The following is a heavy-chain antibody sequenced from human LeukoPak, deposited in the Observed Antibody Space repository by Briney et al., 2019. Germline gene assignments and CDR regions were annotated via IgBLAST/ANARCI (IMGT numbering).Heavy chain of an antibody. CDR2: ISYDGSNK. D-gene: IGHD1-26*01. J-gene: IGHJ4*02. V-gene: IGHV3-30*18. Sequence: GRSLRLSCAVFGFTFSNYDMHWVRQAPGKGLEWVAVISYDGSNKYYADSVKGRFTISRDNSKNTLYLQMNSLRAEDTAVYYCAKGGPESYYGPPYDYWGQGTLVTVSS. CDR3: AKGGPESYYGPPYDY. CDR1: GFTFSNYD.